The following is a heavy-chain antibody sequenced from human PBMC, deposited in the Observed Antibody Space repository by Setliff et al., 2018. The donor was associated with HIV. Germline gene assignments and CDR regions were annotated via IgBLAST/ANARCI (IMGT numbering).Heavy chain of an antibody. CDR3: ASGVVPAAIPRARYYFDY. V-gene: IGHV4-38-2*02. J-gene: IGHJ4*02. D-gene: IGHD2-2*02. CDR1: GDFFSSDYY. CDR2: FYETGYT. Sequence: SETLSLTCTVSGDFFSSDYYWGWIRQSPGKGLEWIGSFYETGYTYYNPSLKSRVTISVDTSKNQFSLKLSSVTAADTAVYYCASGVVPAAIPRARYYFDYWGQGTLVTVSS.